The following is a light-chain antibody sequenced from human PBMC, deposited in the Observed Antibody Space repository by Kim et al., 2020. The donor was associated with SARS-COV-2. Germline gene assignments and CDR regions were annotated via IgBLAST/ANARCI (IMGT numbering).Light chain of an antibody. CDR2: QAS. J-gene: IGKJ1*01. Sequence: SASVGDTVTITCRASQGVHIWLAWYQQRPGRAPKLLIHQASNLHSGVPARFSGRGSGTEFTLTINSLQSSDFATYFCQQYHTHSTFGQGTKVDIK. CDR3: QQYHTHST. CDR1: QGVHIW. V-gene: IGKV1-5*03.